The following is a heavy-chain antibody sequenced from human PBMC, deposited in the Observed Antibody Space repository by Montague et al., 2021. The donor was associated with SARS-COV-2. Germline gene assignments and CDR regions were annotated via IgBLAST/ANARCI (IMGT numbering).Heavy chain of an antibody. Sequence: SETLSLTCTVSGGSISSSSYYWGWLRQAPGKGLEWIGSIYYSGSKYYNPSLKSRVTISVDTSKNQFSLKLSSVTAADTAVYYCARDPSRQPLLYPIGDYYYGMDVWGQGTTVTVSS. D-gene: IGHD2-2*02. CDR3: ARDPSRQPLLYPIGDYYYGMDV. V-gene: IGHV4-39*07. J-gene: IGHJ6*02. CDR1: GGSISSSSYY. CDR2: IYYSGSK.